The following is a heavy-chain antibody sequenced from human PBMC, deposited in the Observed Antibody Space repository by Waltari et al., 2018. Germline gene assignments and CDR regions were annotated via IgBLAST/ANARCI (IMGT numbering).Heavy chain of an antibody. CDR3: AKSHSSSWYNRVFDY. CDR1: GGSISSSSYY. D-gene: IGHD6-13*01. J-gene: IGHJ4*02. Sequence: QLQLQESGPGLVKPSETLSLTCTVSGGSISSSSYYWGWIRQPPGKGLEWIGSIYYSGSTYYNPSLKSRVTISVDKSKNQFSLKLSSVTAADTAVYYCAKSHSSSWYNRVFDYWGQGTLVTVSS. V-gene: IGHV4-39*07. CDR2: IYYSGST.